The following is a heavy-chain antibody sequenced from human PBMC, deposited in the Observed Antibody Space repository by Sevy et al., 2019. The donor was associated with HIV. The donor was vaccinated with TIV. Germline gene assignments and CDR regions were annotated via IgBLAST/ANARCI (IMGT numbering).Heavy chain of an antibody. J-gene: IGHJ4*02. D-gene: IGHD4-4*01. Sequence: ASVKVSCKASGYNIKNYAINWVRQAPGQGREGMGWINTNTGNPTYAQAFKGRFVFSLDTSLSTEYLQIPSLEAEDTAIYFCARPFLYSTAPEADYWGQGTLVTVSS. CDR3: ARPFLYSTAPEADY. CDR1: GYNIKNYA. CDR2: INTNTGNP. V-gene: IGHV7-4-1*01.